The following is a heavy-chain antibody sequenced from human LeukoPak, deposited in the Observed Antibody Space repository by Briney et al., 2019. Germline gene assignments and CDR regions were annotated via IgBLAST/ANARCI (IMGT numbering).Heavy chain of an antibody. CDR1: GFTFDDYA. Sequence: GGSLRLSCAASGFTFDDYAMNWVRQVPGKGLEWVSGISWNSGSIGYADSVKGRFTISRDNAKNSLYLQMNSLRAEDTALYYCAKDLGYERIGIYREWGQGTLVTVSS. CDR2: ISWNSGSI. CDR3: AKDLGYERIGIYRE. J-gene: IGHJ4*02. V-gene: IGHV3-9*01. D-gene: IGHD2-8*01.